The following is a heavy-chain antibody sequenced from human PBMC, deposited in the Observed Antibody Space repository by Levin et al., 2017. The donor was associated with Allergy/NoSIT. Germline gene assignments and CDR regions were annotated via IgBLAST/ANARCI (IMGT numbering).Heavy chain of an antibody. CDR1: GFTFSSYA. V-gene: IGHV3-23*01. CDR2: ISGSGGST. D-gene: IGHD6-6*01. J-gene: IGHJ4*02. Sequence: GGSLRLSCAASGFTFSSYAMSWVRQAPGKGLEWVSAISGSGGSTYYADSVKGRFTISRDNSKNTLYLQMNSLRAEDTAVYYCAKGEAARPVFGIGYWGQGTLVTVSS. CDR3: AKGEAARPVFGIGY.